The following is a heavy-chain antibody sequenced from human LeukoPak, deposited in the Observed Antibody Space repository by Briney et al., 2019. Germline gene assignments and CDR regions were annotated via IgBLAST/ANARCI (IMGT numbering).Heavy chain of an antibody. J-gene: IGHJ4*02. CDR3: ARAADYYDVRGYYYYFDY. CDR2: IIPIFGTP. Sequence: SVKVSCKASGGTFSTSAISWVRQAPGQGLEWMGVIIPIFGTPNYAQNFQGRVTITTDESMTTAYMELSSLRSEDTAVYYCARAADYYDVRGYYYYFDYWGQGTLVTVSS. V-gene: IGHV1-69*05. CDR1: GGTFSTSA. D-gene: IGHD3-22*01.